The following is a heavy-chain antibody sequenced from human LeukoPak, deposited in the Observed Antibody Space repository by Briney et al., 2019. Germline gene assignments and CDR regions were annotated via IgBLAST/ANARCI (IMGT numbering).Heavy chain of an antibody. CDR1: GGSISSSSYY. V-gene: IGHV4-39*01. Sequence: SETLSLTCTVSGGSISSSSYYWGWVRQPPGKGLEWIGSIYYSGSTYYNPSLKSRVTISVDTSKNQFSLKLSSVTAADTAVYYCARQDTMGPDYWGQGTLVTVSS. J-gene: IGHJ4*02. CDR2: IYYSGST. CDR3: ARQDTMGPDY. D-gene: IGHD3-10*01.